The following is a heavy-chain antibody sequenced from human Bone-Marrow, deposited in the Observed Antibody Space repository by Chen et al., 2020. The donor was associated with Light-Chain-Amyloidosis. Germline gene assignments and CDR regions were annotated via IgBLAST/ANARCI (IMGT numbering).Heavy chain of an antibody. V-gene: IGHV3-7*05. Sequence: EVQLVESGGGLVQPGGSLRLSCVVSGFPFNSYWMGWVRQAPGKGLEWVASINEDGSEKHFLDSVKGRFTVSRDNAKKSLFLQMTSLSGEDTAVYYCAGDRSNSFGIGNFDYWGQGTLVTVSS. J-gene: IGHJ4*02. CDR3: AGDRSNSFGIGNFDY. CDR1: GFPFNSYW. D-gene: IGHD6-6*01. CDR2: INEDGSEK.